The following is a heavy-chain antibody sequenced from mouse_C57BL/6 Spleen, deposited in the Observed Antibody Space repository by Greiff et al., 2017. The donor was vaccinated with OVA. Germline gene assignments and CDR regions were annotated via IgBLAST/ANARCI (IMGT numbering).Heavy chain of an antibody. J-gene: IGHJ2*01. CDR3: ARVGEDYYGSGGY. CDR1: GYTFTSYW. D-gene: IGHD1-1*01. V-gene: IGHV1-50*01. CDR2: IDPSDSYT. Sequence: QVQLQQPGAELVKPGASVKLSCKASGYTFTSYWMQWVKQRPGQGLEWIGEIDPSDSYTNYNQKFKGKATLTVDTSSSAAYMQLSSLTSEDSAVYYSARVGEDYYGSGGYWGQGTTLTVSS.